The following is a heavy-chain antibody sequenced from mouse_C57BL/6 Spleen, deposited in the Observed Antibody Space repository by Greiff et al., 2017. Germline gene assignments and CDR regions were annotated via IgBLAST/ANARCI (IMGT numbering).Heavy chain of an antibody. CDR3: ARRGDYSNYVGYFDV. D-gene: IGHD2-5*01. Sequence: VHLVESGPELVKPGASVKISCKASGYAFSSSWMNWVKQRPGKGLEWIGRIYPGDGDTNYNGKFKGKATLTADKSSSTAYMQLSSLTSEDSAVYFCARRGDYSNYVGYFDVWGTGTTVTVSS. CDR1: GYAFSSSW. CDR2: IYPGDGDT. V-gene: IGHV1-82*01. J-gene: IGHJ1*03.